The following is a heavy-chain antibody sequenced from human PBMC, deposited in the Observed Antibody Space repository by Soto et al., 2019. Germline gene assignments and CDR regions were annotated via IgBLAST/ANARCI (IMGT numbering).Heavy chain of an antibody. J-gene: IGHJ6*02. V-gene: IGHV3-7*01. CDR2: IKGDGSEK. CDR3: ARGYAYYGMDV. CDR1: GSTLISNR. Sequence: GPLLFPCHSLGSTLISNRISGIPQAPGKGREGGAIIKGDGSEKYFMDSVKGRFTIFRDNARNSLYPQMNNLRAEDTAAYYCARGYAYYGMDVWGQGTTVTVSS. D-gene: IGHD5-12*01.